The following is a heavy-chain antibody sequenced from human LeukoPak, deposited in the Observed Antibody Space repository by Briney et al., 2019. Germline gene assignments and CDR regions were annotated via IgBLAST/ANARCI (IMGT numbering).Heavy chain of an antibody. CDR3: AKDCSGGSCYSAYYYYGMDV. V-gene: IGHV3-53*01. J-gene: IGHJ6*02. CDR2: IYSGGST. D-gene: IGHD2-15*01. Sequence: GGSLRLSCAASGFTVSSNYMSWVRQAPGKGLEWVSVIYSGGSTYYADSVKGRFTISRDNSKNTLYLQMNSLRAEDTAVYYCAKDCSGGSCYSAYYYYGMDVWGQGTTVTVSS. CDR1: GFTVSSNY.